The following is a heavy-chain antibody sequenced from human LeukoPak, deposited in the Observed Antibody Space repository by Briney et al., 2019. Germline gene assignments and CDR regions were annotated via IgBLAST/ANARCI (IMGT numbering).Heavy chain of an antibody. CDR1: GFTFSSYA. V-gene: IGHV3-23*01. J-gene: IGHJ6*02. CDR2: ISGSGGGT. Sequence: GGSLRLSCAASGFTFSSYAMSWVRQAPGKGLEWVSAISGSGGGTYYADSVKGRFTISRDNSKNTLYLQMNSLRAEDTAVYYCAKFKADYYYYGMDVWGQGNTVTVSS. CDR3: AKFKADYYYYGMDV.